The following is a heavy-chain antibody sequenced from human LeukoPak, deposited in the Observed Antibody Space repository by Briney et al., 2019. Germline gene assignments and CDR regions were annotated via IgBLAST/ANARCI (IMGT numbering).Heavy chain of an antibody. D-gene: IGHD6-19*01. J-gene: IGHJ4*01. CDR2: INPNSGGT. V-gene: IGHV1-2*02. CDR1: GYTLTGYY. CDR3: ARGLTSSAVFDH. Sequence: ASVKVSCKASGYTLTGYYMHWVRQAPGQGLEWMGWINPNSGGTNYAQKFQGRVTMTRDTSISTAYMELSRLRSDDTAVYYCARGLTSSAVFDHWGHVTLVTGSS.